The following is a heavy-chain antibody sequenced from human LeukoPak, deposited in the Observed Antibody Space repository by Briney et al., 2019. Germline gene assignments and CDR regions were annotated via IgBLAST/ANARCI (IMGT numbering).Heavy chain of an antibody. CDR1: GGSISSSSYY. Sequence: SETLSLTCTVSGGSISSSSYYWGWIRQPPGKGLEWIGSIYYSGSTYYNPSLKSRVTISVDTSKNQFSLKLSSMTAADTAVYYCARGLRISSSWYFTWVDYWGQGTLVTVSS. J-gene: IGHJ4*02. CDR3: ARGLRISSSWYFTWVDY. V-gene: IGHV4-39*07. CDR2: IYYSGST. D-gene: IGHD6-13*01.